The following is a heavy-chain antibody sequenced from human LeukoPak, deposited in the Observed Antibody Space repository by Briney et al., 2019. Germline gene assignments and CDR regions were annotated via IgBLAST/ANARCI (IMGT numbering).Heavy chain of an antibody. D-gene: IGHD1-1*01. CDR1: GYTFTSYG. CDR2: ISAYNGNT. Sequence: ASVKVSCKASGYTFTSYGISWVRQAPGQGLEWMGWISAYNGNTNYAQKLQGRVTMTTDTSTSTAYMELSSLRSEDTAVYYCAREGTALLFPPEGYGMDVWGQGTTVTVSS. V-gene: IGHV1-18*01. CDR3: AREGTALLFPPEGYGMDV. J-gene: IGHJ6*02.